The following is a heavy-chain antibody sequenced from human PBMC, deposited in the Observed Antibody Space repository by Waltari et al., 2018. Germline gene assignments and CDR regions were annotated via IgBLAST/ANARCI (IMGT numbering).Heavy chain of an antibody. D-gene: IGHD5-18*01. J-gene: IGHJ4*02. Sequence: VSLRLSCAASGFTFSSYAMSWVRQAPGKGLEWVSAISGSGGSTYYADSVKGRFTISRDNSKNTLYLQMNSLRAEDTAVYYCAKDLFFVDTAMVVDYWGQGTLVTVSS. CDR2: ISGSGGST. CDR1: GFTFSSYA. V-gene: IGHV3-23*01. CDR3: AKDLFFVDTAMVVDY.